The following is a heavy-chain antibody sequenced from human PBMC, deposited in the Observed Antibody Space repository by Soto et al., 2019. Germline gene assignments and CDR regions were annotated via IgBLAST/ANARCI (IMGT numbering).Heavy chain of an antibody. Sequence: ASVKVSCKASGYTFTTYGFNWVRQAPGQGLEWMGWISPYNGDTIYAQNFQGRVTLTTDTSTSTAYMELRTLTSDDTAVYYCAGTPRAQMIVLEAATRFDYWGQGTLVTVSS. CDR1: GYTFTTYG. CDR2: ISPYNGDT. D-gene: IGHD2-15*01. CDR3: AGTPRAQMIVLEAATRFDY. J-gene: IGHJ4*02. V-gene: IGHV1-18*04.